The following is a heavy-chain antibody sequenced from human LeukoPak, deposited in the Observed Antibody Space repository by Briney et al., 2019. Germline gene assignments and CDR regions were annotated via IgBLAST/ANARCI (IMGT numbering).Heavy chain of an antibody. Sequence: GGSLRLSCAASGFTFSSYEMNWVRQAPGKGLEWVAAISSSSRDIFYADSVRGRFSISRDNTQNSLSLQMNNLRAEDTAVYYCVREAAATLFDYWGQGTLVTVSS. CDR1: GFTFSSYE. CDR2: ISSSSRDI. CDR3: VREAAATLFDY. D-gene: IGHD1-26*01. J-gene: IGHJ4*02. V-gene: IGHV3-21*01.